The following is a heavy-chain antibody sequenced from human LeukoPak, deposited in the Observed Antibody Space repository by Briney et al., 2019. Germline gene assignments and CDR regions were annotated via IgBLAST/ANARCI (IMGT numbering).Heavy chain of an antibody. D-gene: IGHD4-17*01. CDR3: ARGRTVTTSDAFDI. V-gene: IGHV4-34*01. CDR1: GGSFSGYY. J-gene: IGHJ3*02. Sequence: SETLSLTCAVYGGSFSGYYWSWLRQPPGKGLEWIGEINHSGSTNYNPSLKSRVTISVDTSKNQFSLKLSSVTAADTAVYYCARGRTVTTSDAFDIWGQGTMVTVSS. CDR2: INHSGST.